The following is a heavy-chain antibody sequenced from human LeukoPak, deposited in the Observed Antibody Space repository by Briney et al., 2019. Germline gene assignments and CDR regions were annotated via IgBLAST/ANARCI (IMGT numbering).Heavy chain of an antibody. CDR2: IKEDGSGK. CDR1: GFTFNGHW. Sequence: PGGSLRLSCAASGFTFNGHWMTWVRQAPGKGLEWVANIKEDGSGKYYVDSVKGRFTISRDNAKNSLYLQMNSLRAEDTALYYCARGVYSSGWYPDTFDYWGQGTLVTVSS. V-gene: IGHV3-7*01. CDR3: ARGVYSSGWYPDTFDY. D-gene: IGHD6-19*01. J-gene: IGHJ4*02.